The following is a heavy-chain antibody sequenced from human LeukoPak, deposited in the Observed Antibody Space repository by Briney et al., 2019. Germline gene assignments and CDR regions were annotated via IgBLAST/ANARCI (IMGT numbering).Heavy chain of an antibody. J-gene: IGHJ5*02. Sequence: PSETLSLTCTVSGGSISSYYWSWIRQPPGKGLEWIGYIYYSGSTNYNPSLKSRVTISVDTSKNQFSLKLSSVTAADTAVYYCARGSSSGYYPNWFDPWGQGTLVTVSS. CDR1: GGSISSYY. D-gene: IGHD3-22*01. CDR3: ARGSSSGYYPNWFDP. V-gene: IGHV4-59*01. CDR2: IYYSGST.